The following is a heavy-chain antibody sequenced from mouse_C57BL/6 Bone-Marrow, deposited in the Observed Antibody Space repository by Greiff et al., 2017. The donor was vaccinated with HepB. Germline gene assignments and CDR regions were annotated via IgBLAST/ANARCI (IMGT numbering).Heavy chain of an antibody. D-gene: IGHD1-1*01. J-gene: IGHJ1*03. CDR1: GYTFTSYW. CDR3: AGGGTTVVATNFDV. Sequence: QVQLQQPGAELVKPGASVKMSCKASGYTFTSYWITWVKQRPGQGLEWIGDIYPGSGSTNYNEKFKSKATLTVDTSSSTAYMQLSSLTSEDSAVYYCAGGGTTVVATNFDVWGTGTTVTVSS. CDR2: IYPGSGST. V-gene: IGHV1-55*01.